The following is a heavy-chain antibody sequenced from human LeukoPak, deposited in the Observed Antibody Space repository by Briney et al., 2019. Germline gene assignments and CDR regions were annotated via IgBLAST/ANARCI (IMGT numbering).Heavy chain of an antibody. D-gene: IGHD2-15*01. Sequence: SVKVSCKASGGTFSSYAISWARQAPGQGLEWMGGIIPIFGTTNYARKFRGRVTLTADKSTRTAYMELSSLRSEDTAVYYCARVPSYLTRYFDYWGQGTLVTVSS. V-gene: IGHV1-69*06. J-gene: IGHJ4*02. CDR3: ARVPSYLTRYFDY. CDR1: GGTFSSYA. CDR2: IIPIFGTT.